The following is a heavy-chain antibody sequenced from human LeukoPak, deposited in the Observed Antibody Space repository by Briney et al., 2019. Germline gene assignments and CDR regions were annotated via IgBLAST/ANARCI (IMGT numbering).Heavy chain of an antibody. D-gene: IGHD3-22*01. CDR2: ISWDGGST. V-gene: IGHV3-43D*04. Sequence: PGGSLRLSCAASGFTFDDYAMHWVRQAPGKGLEWVSLISWDGGSTYYADSVKGRFTISRDNSKNSLYPQMNSLRAEDTALYYCAKPYYDSSGYYYFDYWGQGTLVTVSS. CDR1: GFTFDDYA. J-gene: IGHJ4*02. CDR3: AKPYYDSSGYYYFDY.